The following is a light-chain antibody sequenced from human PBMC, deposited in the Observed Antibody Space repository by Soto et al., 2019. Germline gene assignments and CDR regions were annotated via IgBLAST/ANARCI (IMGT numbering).Light chain of an antibody. CDR1: QGIRDD. V-gene: IGKV1-6*01. CDR2: ASS. Sequence: AIQMTQSPSSLSASVGDRVTITCWASQGIRDDLGWYQQKPGKAPKLLMYASSSLQSGVPSRFSGSGSGTDFTLTINSLQPEDFATYYCLQDYSYPLTFGGGTKVDIK. CDR3: LQDYSYPLT. J-gene: IGKJ4*01.